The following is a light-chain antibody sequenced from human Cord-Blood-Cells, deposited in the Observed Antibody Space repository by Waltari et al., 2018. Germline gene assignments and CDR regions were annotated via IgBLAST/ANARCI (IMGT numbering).Light chain of an antibody. J-gene: IGKJ1*01. CDR3: QQYGSSLL. CDR2: GAS. Sequence: EIVLTQSPGTLSLSPGERATISCRASQSVSSSYLAWYQQKPGQAPRLLIYGASSRATGIPDRFSGSGSGTDFTLTISRLEPEDFAVYYCQQYGSSLLFGQGTKVEIK. V-gene: IGKV3-20*01. CDR1: QSVSSSY.